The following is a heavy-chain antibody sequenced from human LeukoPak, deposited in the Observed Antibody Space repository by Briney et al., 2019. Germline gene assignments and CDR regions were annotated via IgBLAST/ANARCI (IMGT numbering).Heavy chain of an antibody. CDR3: ARGAWSSSSGWKLYNWFDP. CDR2: MHYSGST. Sequence: PPETLSLTCTVSGGSISEYYWSWIRQSPGKGLEWIGHMHYSGSTNYNSSLESRVTISMDTSKRQISLKLSSVTAADTAVYYCARGAWSSSSGWKLYNWFDPWGQGTLVTVSS. D-gene: IGHD6-19*01. J-gene: IGHJ5*02. V-gene: IGHV4-59*01. CDR1: GGSISEYY.